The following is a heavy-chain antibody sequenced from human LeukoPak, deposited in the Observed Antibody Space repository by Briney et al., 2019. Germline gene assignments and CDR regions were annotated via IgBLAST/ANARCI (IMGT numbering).Heavy chain of an antibody. Sequence: EASVKVSCKASGYTFTSYYMHWVRQAPGQGLEWMGIINPSGGSTSYAQKFQGRVTMTRDTSTSTVYMELSSLRSEDTAVYYCAGSVIPLGMDVWGQGTTVTVSS. J-gene: IGHJ6*02. CDR3: AGSVIPLGMDV. V-gene: IGHV1-46*01. CDR2: INPSGGST. D-gene: IGHD2-21*01. CDR1: GYTFTSYY.